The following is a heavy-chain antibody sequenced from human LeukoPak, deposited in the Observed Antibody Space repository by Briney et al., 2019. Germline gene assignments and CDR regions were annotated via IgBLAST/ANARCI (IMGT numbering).Heavy chain of an antibody. V-gene: IGHV4-59*08. Sequence: SETLSLTCTVSGDSISSYYWSWIRQPPGKGLGWIGYIYYSGSTNYNPSLKSRVTISVDTSKNQFSLKLSSVTAADTAVYYCARGPRRDGYKHWYFDLWGRGTLVTVSS. CDR2: IYYSGST. J-gene: IGHJ2*01. CDR3: ARGPRRDGYKHWYFDL. CDR1: GDSISSYY. D-gene: IGHD5-24*01.